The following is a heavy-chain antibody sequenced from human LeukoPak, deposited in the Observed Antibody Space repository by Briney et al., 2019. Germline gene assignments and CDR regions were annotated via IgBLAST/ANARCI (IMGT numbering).Heavy chain of an antibody. V-gene: IGHV4-61*02. CDR1: GGSISSGSYY. Sequence: SETLSLTCTVSGGSISSGSYYWSWIRQPAGKGLEWIGRIYTSGSTNYNPSLKSRVTISVDTSKNQFSLKLSSVTAADTAVYYCARDPAYSSSSTYYYYMDVWGKGTTVTVSS. CDR2: IYTSGST. J-gene: IGHJ6*03. D-gene: IGHD6-6*01. CDR3: ARDPAYSSSSTYYYYMDV.